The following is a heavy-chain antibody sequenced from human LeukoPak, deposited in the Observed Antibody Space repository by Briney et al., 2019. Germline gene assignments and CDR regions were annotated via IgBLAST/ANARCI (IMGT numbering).Heavy chain of an antibody. D-gene: IGHD4-11*01. V-gene: IGHV3-30*18. Sequence: GRSLRLSCAASGFTFSSYGMHWVRQAPGKGLEWVAVISYDGSNKYYADSVKGRFTISRDNSKNTLYLQMNSLRAEDTAVYYCAKDPYSNYPNWLDPWGQGTLVTVSS. CDR2: ISYDGSNK. J-gene: IGHJ5*02. CDR1: GFTFSSYG. CDR3: AKDPYSNYPNWLDP.